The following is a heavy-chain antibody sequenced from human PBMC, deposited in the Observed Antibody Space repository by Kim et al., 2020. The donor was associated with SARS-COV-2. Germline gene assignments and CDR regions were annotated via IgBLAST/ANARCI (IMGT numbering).Heavy chain of an antibody. D-gene: IGHD3-10*01. CDR2: ISYDGSNK. V-gene: IGHV3-30*18. CDR1: GFTFSSYG. J-gene: IGHJ6*03. Sequence: GGSLRLSCAASGFTFSSYGMHWVRQAQGKGLEWVAVISYDGSNKYYADSVKGRFTISRDNSKNTLYLQMNSLRAEDTAVYYCAKVADYYGSGSYHYYYY. CDR3: AKVADYYGSGSYHYYYY.